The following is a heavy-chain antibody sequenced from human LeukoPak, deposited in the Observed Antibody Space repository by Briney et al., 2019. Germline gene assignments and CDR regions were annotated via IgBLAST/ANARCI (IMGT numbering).Heavy chain of an antibody. V-gene: IGHV3-15*01. J-gene: IGHJ4*02. CDR1: GFTFSNAW. CDR2: IKSKTDGGTT. Sequence: TGGSLRLSCAASGFTFSNAWMSWVRQAPGKGLEGVGRIKSKTDGGTTDYAAPVKGRFTISRDDSKNTLYLQMNSLKTEDTAVYYCTTGYCSRTSCYYFDYWGQGTLVTISS. CDR3: TTGYCSRTSCYYFDY. D-gene: IGHD2-2*01.